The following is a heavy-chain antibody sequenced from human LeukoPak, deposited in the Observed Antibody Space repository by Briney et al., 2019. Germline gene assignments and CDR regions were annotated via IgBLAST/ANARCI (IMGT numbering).Heavy chain of an antibody. CDR2: ISYDGSNN. Sequence: PGGSLRLSCAASGFTFSSYAMHWVRQAPGKGLEWVAVISYDGSNNYYADSVKGRFTISRDNSKNTLYLRMNSLRAEDTAVYYCARVVGSSSSPFDYWGQGTLVTVSS. V-gene: IGHV3-30*04. J-gene: IGHJ4*02. D-gene: IGHD6-6*01. CDR1: GFTFSSYA. CDR3: ARVVGSSSSPFDY.